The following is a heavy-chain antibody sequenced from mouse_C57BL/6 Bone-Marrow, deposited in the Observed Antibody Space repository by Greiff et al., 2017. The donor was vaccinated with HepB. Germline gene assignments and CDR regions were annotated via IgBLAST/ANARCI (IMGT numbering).Heavy chain of an antibody. J-gene: IGHJ4*01. D-gene: IGHD2-4*01. V-gene: IGHV5-15*01. CDR1: GFTFSDYG. Sequence: EVQLVESGGGLVQPGGSLKLSCAATGFTFSDYGMAWGRQDPRKGPEWGAFISNLAYSIYYADTVTGRFTISRENAKNTLYLEMSSLRSEDTAMYYCARRYDYFYAMDYWGQGTSVTVSS. CDR3: ARRYDYFYAMDY. CDR2: ISNLAYSI.